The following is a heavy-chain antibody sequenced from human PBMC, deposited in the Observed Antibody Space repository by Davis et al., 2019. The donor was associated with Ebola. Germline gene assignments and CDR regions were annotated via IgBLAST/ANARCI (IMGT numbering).Heavy chain of an antibody. V-gene: IGHV4-31*03. CDR2: IYYSGST. J-gene: IGHJ5*02. Sequence: MPSETLSLTCTVSGGSISSGGYYWSWIRQHPGKGLEWIGYIYYSGSTYYNPSLKSRVTISVDTSKNQFSLKLSSVTAADTAVYYCARAVRVWFDPWGQGTLVTVSS. CDR3: ARAVRVWFDP. CDR1: GGSISSGGYY.